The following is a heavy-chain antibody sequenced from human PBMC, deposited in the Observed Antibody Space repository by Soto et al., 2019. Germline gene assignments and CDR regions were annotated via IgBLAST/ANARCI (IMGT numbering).Heavy chain of an antibody. Sequence: PSETLSLTCTVSGGSISSYYWSWIRQPPGKGLEWIGYIYYSGSTNYNPSLKSRVTISVDTSKNQFSLKLSSVTAADTAVHYCARDPRGATYWFDPWGQGTLVTVSS. D-gene: IGHD1-26*01. V-gene: IGHV4-59*01. CDR3: ARDPRGATYWFDP. CDR1: GGSISSYY. J-gene: IGHJ5*02. CDR2: IYYSGST.